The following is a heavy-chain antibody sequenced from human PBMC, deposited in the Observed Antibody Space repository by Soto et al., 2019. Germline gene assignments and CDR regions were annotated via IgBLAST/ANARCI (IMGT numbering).Heavy chain of an antibody. Sequence: ASVKVSCRASGYTFTSYGISWVRQAPGQGLEWMGWISAYNGNTNYAQKLQGRVTMTTDTSTSTAYMELRSLRSDDTAVHYCASEDDFRETHGMDAWGQGNTSTVSS. CDR2: ISAYNGNT. J-gene: IGHJ6*02. CDR3: ASEDDFRETHGMDA. D-gene: IGHD3-3*01. V-gene: IGHV1-18*01. CDR1: GYTFTSYG.